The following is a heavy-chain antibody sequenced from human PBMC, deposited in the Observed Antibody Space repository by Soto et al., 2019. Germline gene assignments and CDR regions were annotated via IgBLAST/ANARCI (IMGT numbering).Heavy chain of an antibody. V-gene: IGHV3-7*01. D-gene: IGHD3-9*01. CDR3: ARDPATYYDILTGYGGFDY. Sequence: EVQLVESGGGLVQPGGSLRLSCAASGFTFSSYWMSWVRQAPGKGLEWVANIKQDGSEKYYVDSVKGRFTIARDNAKNSLSLLMNSLRAENTAVYYCARDPATYYDILTGYGGFDYWGQGTLVTVSS. CDR1: GFTFSSYW. CDR2: IKQDGSEK. J-gene: IGHJ4*02.